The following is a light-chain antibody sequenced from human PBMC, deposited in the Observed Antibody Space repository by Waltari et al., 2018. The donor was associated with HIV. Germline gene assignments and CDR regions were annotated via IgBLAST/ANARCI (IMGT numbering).Light chain of an antibody. Sequence: SYELTQPASVSVSPGQTASITCSGEKLGDNYVSWYQQKPGQSPVVVIYKEKKRPSGIPERFSGSNSGNTATLTISGTQALDEADYYCQAWDSSTVVFGGGTKVTVL. V-gene: IGLV3-1*01. CDR1: KLGDNY. CDR2: KEK. CDR3: QAWDSSTVV. J-gene: IGLJ2*01.